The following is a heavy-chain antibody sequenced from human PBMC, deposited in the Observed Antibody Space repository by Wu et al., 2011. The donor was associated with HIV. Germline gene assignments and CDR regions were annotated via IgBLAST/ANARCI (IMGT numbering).Heavy chain of an antibody. CDR2: IYPNSGGT. V-gene: IGHV1-2*02. J-gene: IGHJ5*02. CDR3: ARGQYYASRNDPNYKAKSWFDP. Sequence: TVYYMHWVRQAPGQGLEWVGWIYPNSGGTKYAQKFQGRVTMTRDTSISTAYMDLSRLRSDDTAVYYCARGQYYASRNDPNYKAKSWFDPWGPGNPGHRLL. CDR1: TVYY. D-gene: IGHD3-10*01.